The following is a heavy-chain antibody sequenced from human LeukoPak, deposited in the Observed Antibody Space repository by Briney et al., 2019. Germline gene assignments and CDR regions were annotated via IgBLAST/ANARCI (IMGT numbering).Heavy chain of an antibody. CDR2: INHSGST. J-gene: IGHJ4*02. CDR1: GGSISGYY. D-gene: IGHD1-14*01. CDR3: ARVPAGRGPRGPVDY. V-gene: IGHV4-34*01. Sequence: SETLSLTCTVSGGSISGYYWSWIRQPPGKGLEWIGEINHSGSTNYNPSLKSRVTISVDTSKNQFSLKLSSVTAADTAVYYCARVPAGRGPRGPVDYWGQGTLVTVSS.